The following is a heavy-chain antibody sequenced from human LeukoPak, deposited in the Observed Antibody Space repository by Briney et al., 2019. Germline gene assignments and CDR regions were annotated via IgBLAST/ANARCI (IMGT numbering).Heavy chain of an antibody. Sequence: SETLSLTCTVSGGSISSSSYYWGWIRQPPGKGLEWIGSIYHSGSTYYNPSLKSRVTISVDTSKNQFSLKLSSVTAADTAVYYCVHSSGYYSVDYWGQGTLVTVSS. V-gene: IGHV4-39*01. CDR1: GGSISSSSYY. CDR3: VHSSGYYSVDY. J-gene: IGHJ4*02. CDR2: IYHSGST. D-gene: IGHD3-22*01.